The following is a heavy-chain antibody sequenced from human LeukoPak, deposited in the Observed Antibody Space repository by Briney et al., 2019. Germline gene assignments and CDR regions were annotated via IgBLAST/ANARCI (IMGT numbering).Heavy chain of an antibody. Sequence: SETLSLTCAVYGGSFSGYYWSWIRQPPGKGLEWIGEINHSGSTNYNPSLKSRVTISVDTSKNQFSLKLSSVTAADTAVYYCARICIGIAGVVTNPYYYYYMDVWGKGTTVTVSS. CDR1: GGSFSGYY. CDR3: ARICIGIAGVVTNPYYYYYMDV. J-gene: IGHJ6*03. V-gene: IGHV4-34*01. D-gene: IGHD3-3*01. CDR2: INHSGST.